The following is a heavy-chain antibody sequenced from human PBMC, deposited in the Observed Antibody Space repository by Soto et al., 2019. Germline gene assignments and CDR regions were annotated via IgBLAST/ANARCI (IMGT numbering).Heavy chain of an antibody. V-gene: IGHV3-30*18. CDR2: ISYDGSNK. Sequence: QVQLVESGGGVVQPGRSLRLSCAASGFTFSSYGMHWVRQAPGKGLEWVAVISYDGSNKYYADSVKGRFTISRDNSKNTLYLQMNSLRAEDTAVYYCAKDCGRYCSYRGYFDYWGQGTLVTVSS. J-gene: IGHJ4*02. CDR1: GFTFSSYG. D-gene: IGHD2-15*01. CDR3: AKDCGRYCSYRGYFDY.